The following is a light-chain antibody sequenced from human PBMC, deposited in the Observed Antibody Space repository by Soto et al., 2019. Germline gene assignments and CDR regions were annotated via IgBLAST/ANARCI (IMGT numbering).Light chain of an antibody. V-gene: IGLV2-14*01. CDR3: ISYTSSSLYV. CDR2: DVS. CDR1: SRDVGGYNY. J-gene: IGLJ1*01. Sequence: QSALTQPASVSGSPGQSITISCTGTSRDVGGYNYVSWHQQHPGKAPELMIHDVSNRPSGVSNRFSGSKSGNTASLTISGLQAEDEAEYYCISYTSSSLYVIGTGTKLTVL.